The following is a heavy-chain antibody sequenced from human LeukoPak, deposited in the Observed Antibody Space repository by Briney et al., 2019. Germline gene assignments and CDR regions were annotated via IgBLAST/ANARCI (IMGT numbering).Heavy chain of an antibody. CDR1: GFTFRNYG. Sequence: PGGSLRLSCAASGFTFRNYGMHWVRQAPGKGLEWVAVISYDGSNKYYADSVKGRFTISRDNSKNTLYLQMNSLRAEDTAVYYCARGRGVYYDSSGYSFDYWGQGTLVTVSS. J-gene: IGHJ4*02. CDR3: ARGRGVYYDSSGYSFDY. CDR2: ISYDGSNK. V-gene: IGHV3-30*19. D-gene: IGHD3-22*01.